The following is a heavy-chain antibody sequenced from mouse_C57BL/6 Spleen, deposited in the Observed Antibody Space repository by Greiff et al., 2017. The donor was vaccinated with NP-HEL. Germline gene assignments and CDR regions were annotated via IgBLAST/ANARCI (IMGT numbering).Heavy chain of an antibody. CDR1: GFSLTSYG. CDR2: IWSGGST. CDR3: ARTLSYYGSSYVWAMDY. V-gene: IGHV2-2*01. D-gene: IGHD1-1*01. Sequence: VHLVESGPGLVQPSQSLSITCTVSGFSLTSYGVHWVRQSPGKGLEWLGVIWSGGSTDYNAAFISRLSISKDNSKSQVFFKMNSLQADDTAIYYCARTLSYYGSSYVWAMDYWGQGTSVTVSS. J-gene: IGHJ4*01.